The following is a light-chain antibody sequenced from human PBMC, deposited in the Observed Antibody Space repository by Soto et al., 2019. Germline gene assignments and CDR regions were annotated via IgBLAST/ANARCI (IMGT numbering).Light chain of an antibody. J-gene: IGKJ1*01. CDR2: AAS. CDR1: QSIGRY. CDR3: QQRYSSPRT. V-gene: IGKV1-39*01. Sequence: DIQMTQSPSSLSASVGDRAIITCRASQSIGRYLNWYQQKPGKAPQVLIFAASSLESGVPSRFSGSGSGTEFTLTISSLQPEEFATYYGQQRYSSPRTFGLGTKVDIK.